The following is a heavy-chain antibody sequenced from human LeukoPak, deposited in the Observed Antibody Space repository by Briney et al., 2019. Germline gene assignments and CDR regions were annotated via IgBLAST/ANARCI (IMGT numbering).Heavy chain of an antibody. D-gene: IGHD2-21*02. J-gene: IGHJ5*02. Sequence: SVKVSCKASGGTFSSYAISWVRQAPGQGLEWMGRIIPILGIANYAQKFQGRVTITADKSTSTAYMELSSLRSEDTAVYYCASMTLGGDGWFDPWGQGTLVTVSS. CDR1: GGTFSSYA. CDR3: ASMTLGGDGWFDP. CDR2: IIPILGIA. V-gene: IGHV1-69*04.